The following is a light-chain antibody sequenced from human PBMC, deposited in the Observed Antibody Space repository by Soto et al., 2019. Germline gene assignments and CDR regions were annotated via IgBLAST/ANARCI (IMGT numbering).Light chain of an antibody. CDR3: QQYGTSEII. CDR1: QTLSNSF. CDR2: DTP. J-gene: IGKJ5*01. V-gene: IGKV3-20*01. Sequence: EIVFTQSPGTLSLSPVERATLSCRASQTLSNSFIAWYQQKPGQAPRLLIYDTPSRATGVPDRYSASGSGTDFTLTISRLEPEDFAVFFCQQYGTSEIIFGQGTRLEIK.